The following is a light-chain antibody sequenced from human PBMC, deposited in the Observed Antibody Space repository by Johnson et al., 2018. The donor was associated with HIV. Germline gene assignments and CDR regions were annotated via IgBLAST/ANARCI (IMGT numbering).Light chain of an antibody. V-gene: IGLV1-51*01. CDR3: GAWDSSLGAYV. CDR2: DNN. Sequence: QPVLTQPPSVSAAPGQRVTISCSGSSSNIGNNYVSWYQQVPGTAPKLLIYDNNKRPSGIPDRFSGSKSGTSATLGITGLQTGDEADYYCGAWDSSLGAYVFCTGPQVTV. CDR1: SSNIGNNY. J-gene: IGLJ1*01.